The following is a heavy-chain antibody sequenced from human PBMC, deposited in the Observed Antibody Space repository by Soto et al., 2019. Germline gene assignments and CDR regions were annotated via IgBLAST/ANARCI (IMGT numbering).Heavy chain of an antibody. J-gene: IGHJ4*02. Sequence: EVQLVESGGGLVKPGGSLRLSCAASGFNFSNAWMTWVRQAPGKGLEWVGRIKSNTDGGTTDNAAPVKGRFTISRDDSRNTVYLQMNSLKTEDTAVYYCTTTRAYWDRGTLVTVSS. V-gene: IGHV3-15*05. CDR2: IKSNTDGGTT. CDR3: TTTRAY. CDR1: GFNFSNAW.